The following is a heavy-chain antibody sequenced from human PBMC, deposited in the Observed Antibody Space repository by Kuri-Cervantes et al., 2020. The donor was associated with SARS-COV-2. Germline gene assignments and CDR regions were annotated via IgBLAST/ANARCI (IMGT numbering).Heavy chain of an antibody. J-gene: IGHJ3*02. Sequence: ASVKVSCKASGYTFTSYDINWVRQATGQGLEWMGWMNPNSGNTGYAQKFQGRVTITADKSTSTAYMELSSLRSEDTAVYYWARHLGIAVAGTAFDIWGQGTMVTVSS. CDR2: MNPNSGNT. CDR3: ARHLGIAVAGTAFDI. V-gene: IGHV1-8*01. D-gene: IGHD6-19*01. CDR1: GYTFTSYD.